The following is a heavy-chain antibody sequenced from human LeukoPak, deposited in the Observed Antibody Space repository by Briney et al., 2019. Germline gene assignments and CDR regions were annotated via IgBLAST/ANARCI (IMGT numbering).Heavy chain of an antibody. CDR3: ARHDSSDNLGDY. CDR1: GGSISNHY. D-gene: IGHD3-16*01. V-gene: IGHV4-59*08. CDR2: IYYTGCT. J-gene: IGHJ4*02. Sequence: LETLSLTCTVSGGSISNHYWSWIRQPPGKELEWVGFIYYTGCTSYHPSLKSRVTMSVDTSKNQFSLKLNSVTAADTAVYYCARHDSSDNLGDYWGQGTLVTVSS.